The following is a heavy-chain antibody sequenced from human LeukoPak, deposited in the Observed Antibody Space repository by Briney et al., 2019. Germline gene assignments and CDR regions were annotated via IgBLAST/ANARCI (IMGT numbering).Heavy chain of an antibody. V-gene: IGHV1-69*05. Sequence: SVKVSCKASGYTFTGYYMHWVRQAPGQGLEWMGGIIPIFGTANYAQKFQGRVTITTDESTSTAYMELSSLRSEDTAVYYCARAGQIAAAGYYCYYYMDVWGKGTTVTVSS. CDR3: ARAGQIAAAGYYCYYYMDV. CDR1: GYTFTGYY. D-gene: IGHD6-13*01. J-gene: IGHJ6*03. CDR2: IIPIFGTA.